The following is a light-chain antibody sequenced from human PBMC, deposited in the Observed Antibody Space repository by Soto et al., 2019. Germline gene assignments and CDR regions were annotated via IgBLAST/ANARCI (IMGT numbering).Light chain of an antibody. CDR1: QSVSSN. Sequence: EIVMTQSPATLSVSPGERATLSCRASQSVSSNLAWYQQKPGQAPRLLIYSASTRATGIPARFSGSGSGTEFTLTIRSLQSEDFAVYYCQQYNNWPPWTFGQGNKVEIK. J-gene: IGKJ1*01. CDR2: SAS. CDR3: QQYNNWPPWT. V-gene: IGKV3-15*01.